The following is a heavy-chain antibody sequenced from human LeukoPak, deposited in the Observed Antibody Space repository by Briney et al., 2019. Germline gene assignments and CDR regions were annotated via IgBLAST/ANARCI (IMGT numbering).Heavy chain of an antibody. D-gene: IGHD3-10*01. V-gene: IGHV4-34*01. CDR1: GGSFSGYY. J-gene: IGHJ4*02. Sequence: SETLSLTCAVYGGSFSGYYWSWIRQPPGKGLEWIGGINHSGSTNYNPSLKSRVTISVDTSKNQFSLKLSSVTAADTAVYYCARVVSFYYGSGSYYTGLHYFDYWGQGTLVTVSS. CDR2: INHSGST. CDR3: ARVVSFYYGSGSYYTGLHYFDY.